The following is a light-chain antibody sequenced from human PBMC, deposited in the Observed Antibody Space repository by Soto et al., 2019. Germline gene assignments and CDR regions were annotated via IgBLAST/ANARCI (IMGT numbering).Light chain of an antibody. CDR1: QSVSSSY. CDR2: GAS. CDR3: QQYGSSPDT. Sequence: EIVLTQSPGTLSLSPGERATLSCRANQSVSSSYLAWYQQKPGQAPRLLIYGASSRATCIPDRFSGSGSGTDFTLTISRLEPEDFAVYYCQQYGSSPDTFGQGTKLEIK. V-gene: IGKV3-20*01. J-gene: IGKJ2*01.